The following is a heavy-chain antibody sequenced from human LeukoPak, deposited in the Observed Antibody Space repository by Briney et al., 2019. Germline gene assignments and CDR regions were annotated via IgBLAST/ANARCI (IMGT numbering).Heavy chain of an antibody. CDR3: AKDGGYYYGSGIDY. CDR1: GFTFSSYA. D-gene: IGHD3-10*01. CDR2: IGGSGGST. J-gene: IGHJ4*02. V-gene: IGHV3-23*01. Sequence: GGSLRLSCAASGFTFSSYAMSWVRQAPGKGLEWVSVIGGSGGSTYYADSVKGRFTISRDNSKNTLYLQMNSLRAEDTAVYYCAKDGGYYYGSGIDYWGQGTLVIVSS.